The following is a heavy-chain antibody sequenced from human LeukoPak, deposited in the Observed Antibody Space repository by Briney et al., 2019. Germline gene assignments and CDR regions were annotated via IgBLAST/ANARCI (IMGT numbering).Heavy chain of an antibody. D-gene: IGHD3-16*01. CDR1: GFTISNYD. CDR3: ARGQGDDVWGSYGLRHAFDI. Sequence: GGSLRLSCAASGFTISNYDMHWVRHATGKGLEWVSTIAAAGRTYYPGSVKGRFTISREDAKDSLYLQMNSLTAGDTAVYYCARGQGDDVWGSYGLRHAFDIWGQGTMVTVSS. CDR2: IAAAGRT. J-gene: IGHJ3*02. V-gene: IGHV3-13*01.